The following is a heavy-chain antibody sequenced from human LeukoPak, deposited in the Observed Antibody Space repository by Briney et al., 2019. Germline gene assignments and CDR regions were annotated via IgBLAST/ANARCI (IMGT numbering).Heavy chain of an antibody. CDR1: GFTFSSYA. V-gene: IGHV3-30-3*01. Sequence: GALRLSCAASGFTFSSYAMHWVHQAPGKGLEWVAVISYDGSNKYYADSVKGRFTISRDNSKNTLYLQMNSLRAEDTAVYCCARERSVVVPAAHKPDAFDIWGQGTMVTVSS. D-gene: IGHD2-2*01. J-gene: IGHJ3*02. CDR3: ARERSVVVPAAHKPDAFDI. CDR2: ISYDGSNK.